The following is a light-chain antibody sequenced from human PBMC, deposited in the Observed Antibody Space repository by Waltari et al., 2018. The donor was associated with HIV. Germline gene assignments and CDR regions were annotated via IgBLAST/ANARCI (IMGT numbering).Light chain of an antibody. CDR2: SNN. J-gene: IGLJ2*01. CDR3: SSYAGSYSLV. V-gene: IGLV1-44*01. Sequence: QSVLTQPPSASGTPGQRVTISCSGSSSNIGSNTVNWYQQFPGTAPKLLIYSNNQRPSGVPDRFSGSKSGNTASLTIYGLQAEDEADYFCSSYAGSYSLVFGGGTKLTVL. CDR1: SSNIGSNT.